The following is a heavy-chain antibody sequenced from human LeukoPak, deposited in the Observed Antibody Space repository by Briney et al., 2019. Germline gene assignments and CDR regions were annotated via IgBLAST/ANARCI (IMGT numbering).Heavy chain of an antibody. D-gene: IGHD2-2*02. Sequence: GGSLRLSCAASGFTFSSYSMNWGRQAPGKGLEWVSTISGSGGPTYYADSVKGRFTISRDNSKNTLYLQMNSLRAEDTAVYYCAKGNCRGTSCYSDYWGQGTLVTVSS. CDR1: GFTFSSYS. CDR3: AKGNCRGTSCYSDY. V-gene: IGHV3-23*01. CDR2: ISGSGGPT. J-gene: IGHJ4*02.